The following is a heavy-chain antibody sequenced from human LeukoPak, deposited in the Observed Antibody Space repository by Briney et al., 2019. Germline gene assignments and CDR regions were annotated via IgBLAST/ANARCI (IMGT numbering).Heavy chain of an antibody. CDR2: IYYSGST. Sequence: PSETLSLTCTVSGDSISSSSYYWGWIRQPPGKGLEWMGSIYYSGSTYYNPSLKSRVTISVDTSKNQFSLKLSSVTAADTAVYYCARGTYYEALGGYWGQGTLVTVSS. CDR1: GDSISSSSYY. V-gene: IGHV4-39*07. CDR3: ARGTYYEALGGY. D-gene: IGHD3-22*01. J-gene: IGHJ4*02.